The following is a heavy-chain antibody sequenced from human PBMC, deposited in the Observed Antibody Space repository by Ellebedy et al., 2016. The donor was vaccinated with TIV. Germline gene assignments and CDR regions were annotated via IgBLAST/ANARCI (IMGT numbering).Heavy chain of an antibody. CDR2: IYPGDSDT. V-gene: IGHV5-51*01. D-gene: IGHD3-22*01. CDR1: GYSFTSYW. J-gene: IGHJ4*02. CDR3: ARRHYYDGSGFAFFEF. Sequence: GESLKISCKGSGYSFTSYWIGWVRQMPGKGLEWMGIIYPGDSDTRYSPSFQGQVTISVDKSISTAYLQWSSLRASDTAIYYCARRHYYDGSGFAFFEFWGQGTLVTVSS.